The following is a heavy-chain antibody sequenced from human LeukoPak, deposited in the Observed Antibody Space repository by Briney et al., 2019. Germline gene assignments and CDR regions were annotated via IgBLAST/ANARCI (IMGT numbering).Heavy chain of an antibody. CDR3: AKSFPYYYGSGSYYINPFDS. CDR1: GFTFSSYA. V-gene: IGHV3-23*01. CDR2: MSGSGDST. J-gene: IGHJ4*02. D-gene: IGHD3-10*01. Sequence: GGSLRLSCAASGFTFSSYAMSWVRQAPGKGLEWVSAMSGSGDSTYYADSVKGRFTISRDNSKNTLYQQMNSLRAEDTAIYYCAKSFPYYYGSGSYYINPFDSWGQGSLVTVSS.